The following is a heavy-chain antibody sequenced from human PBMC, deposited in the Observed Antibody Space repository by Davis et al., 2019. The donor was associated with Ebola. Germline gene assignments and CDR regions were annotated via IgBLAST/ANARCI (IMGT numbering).Heavy chain of an antibody. Sequence: PGGSLRLSCAASGFTLSAHYFTWVRQAPGKGLEWVSYISGRSTYTNYADSVKGRFTISRDNAENSLFLQMDRLSAEDTAVYFCAREGYYFYGMDVWGQGTTVTVSS. V-gene: IGHV3-11*06. CDR2: ISGRSTYT. CDR3: AREGYYFYGMDV. J-gene: IGHJ6*02. CDR1: GFTLSAHY.